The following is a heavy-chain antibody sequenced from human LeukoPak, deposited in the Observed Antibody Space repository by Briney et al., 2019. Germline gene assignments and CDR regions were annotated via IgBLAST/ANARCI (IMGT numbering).Heavy chain of an antibody. D-gene: IGHD5-24*01. CDR1: GYTFTGYY. CDR3: ARAVRSDGYRPPFDY. V-gene: IGHV1-2*02. CDR2: MNPNSGVT. Sequence: GSSVKVSCNASGYTFTGYYMHWVRQAPGQGLEWMGWMNPNSGVTNDAQKFQLRVTMTRDTSNSTAYMELSRLRSNNTAVYYCARAVRSDGYRPPFDYWGQGTLVTVSS. J-gene: IGHJ4*02.